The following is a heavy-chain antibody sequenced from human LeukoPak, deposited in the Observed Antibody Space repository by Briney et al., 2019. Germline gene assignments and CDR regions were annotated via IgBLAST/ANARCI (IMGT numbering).Heavy chain of an antibody. V-gene: IGHV4-59*12. Sequence: SETLSLTCTVSGGSISTYYWSWIRQSPGKGLEWIGHIYYSGSIKYNPSLKSRVTISLDTSKNQFSLKLTSVTAADTAVYYCARLSDYYDSSGSPPGAFDIWGQGTMVTVSS. CDR1: GGSISTYY. J-gene: IGHJ3*02. CDR3: ARLSDYYDSSGSPPGAFDI. D-gene: IGHD3-22*01. CDR2: IYYSGSI.